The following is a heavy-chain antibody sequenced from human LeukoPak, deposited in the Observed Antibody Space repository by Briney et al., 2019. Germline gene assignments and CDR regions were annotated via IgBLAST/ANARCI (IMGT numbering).Heavy chain of an antibody. D-gene: IGHD3-3*01. J-gene: IGHJ5*02. V-gene: IGHV3-7*01. CDR1: GFIFTTYW. CDR3: ARDWRDYDFWSGYYMGP. CDR2: IKQDGSEK. Sequence: GGSLRLSCTASGFIFTTYWMHWVRQAPGKGLEWVATIKQDGSEKYYVDSVKGRFTISRDNAKNSLYLQMNSLRAEDTAVYYCARDWRDYDFWSGYYMGPWGQGTLVTVSS.